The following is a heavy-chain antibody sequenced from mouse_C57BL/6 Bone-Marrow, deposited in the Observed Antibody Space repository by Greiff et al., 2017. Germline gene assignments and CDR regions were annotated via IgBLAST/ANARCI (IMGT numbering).Heavy chain of an antibody. J-gene: IGHJ3*01. V-gene: IGHV1-64*01. CDR2: IHPNSGST. CDR1: GYTFTSYW. Sequence: QVQLQQSGAELVKPGASVKLSCKASGYTFTSYWMHWVKQRPGQGLEWIGMIHPNSGSTNYNEKFKSKATLTVDKSSITAYMQLSSLTSEDSAVYSCVYGSSYGLWFAYWGHVTLVTVSA. CDR3: VYGSSYGLWFAY. D-gene: IGHD1-1*01.